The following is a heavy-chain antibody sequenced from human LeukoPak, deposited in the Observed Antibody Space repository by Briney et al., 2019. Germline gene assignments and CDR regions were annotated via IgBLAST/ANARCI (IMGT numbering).Heavy chain of an antibody. CDR1: GGSISSSNW. CDR2: IYHSGST. D-gene: IGHD3-10*01. CDR3: ARHSGYVTHYYYMDV. J-gene: IGHJ6*03. Sequence: SETLSLTCAVSGGSISSSNWWSWVRQPPGKGLEWIGEIYHSGSTNYNPSLKSRVTISVDTSKNQFSLKLSSVTAADTAVYYCARHSGYVTHYYYMDVWGKGTTVTISS. V-gene: IGHV4-4*02.